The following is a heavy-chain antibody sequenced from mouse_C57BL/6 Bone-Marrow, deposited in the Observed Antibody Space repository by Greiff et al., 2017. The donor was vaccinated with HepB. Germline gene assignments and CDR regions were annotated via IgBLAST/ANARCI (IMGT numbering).Heavy chain of an antibody. CDR3: ARRYDISCDFDY. CDR1: GYTFTSYG. J-gene: IGHJ2*01. CDR2: IYPRSGNT. D-gene: IGHD1-1*01. Sequence: QVQLQQSGAELARPGASVKLSCKASGYTFTSYGISWVKQRTGQGLEWIGQIYPRSGNTYYNEKFKGKATLTADKSSSTAYMELRSLTSEDSAVYFCARRYDISCDFDYWGQGTPLTVSS. V-gene: IGHV1-81*01.